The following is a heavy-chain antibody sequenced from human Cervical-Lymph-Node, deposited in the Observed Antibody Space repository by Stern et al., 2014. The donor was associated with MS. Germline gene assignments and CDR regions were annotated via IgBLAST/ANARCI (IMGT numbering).Heavy chain of an antibody. Sequence: QMQLVQSGAEVKKPGSSVKVSCKASGGTFSSYTISWVRQAPGQGLEWMGRTIPILGIANYETKFQGRVTLTAAKCTTPAHMQLRSLRSEDTAVYYCARRIAAAGTWFYPWGQGTLVTVSS. CDR2: TIPILGIA. CDR3: ARRIAAAGTWFYP. CDR1: GGTFSSYT. V-gene: IGHV1-69*09. D-gene: IGHD6-13*01. J-gene: IGHJ5*02.